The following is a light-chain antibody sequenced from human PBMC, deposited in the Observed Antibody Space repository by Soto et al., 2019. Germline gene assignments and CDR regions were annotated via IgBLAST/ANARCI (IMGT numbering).Light chain of an antibody. CDR2: DAS. CDR3: QQYDNLPLT. Sequence: DIQMPQSPSSLSASVGDRVTITCQASQDIKIYLNWYQQKSGKAPKLLIYDASDLETGVPSRFSGSGSGTDFTFTINSLQPEDIATYYCQQYDNLPLTFGGGTKVDIK. CDR1: QDIKIY. V-gene: IGKV1-33*01. J-gene: IGKJ4*01.